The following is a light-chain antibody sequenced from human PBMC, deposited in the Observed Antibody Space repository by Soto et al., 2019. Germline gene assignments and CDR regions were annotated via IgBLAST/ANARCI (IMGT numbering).Light chain of an antibody. Sequence: QSVLTQPASVSGSPGRSITISCTGPSSDTDIFDFVSWYQQHPGKAPKLIIYDVNHRPSGVSDRFSGTKSGNTASLTISGLQAGDEAAYYCSSYVDSSTSWVFGGGTQLTVL. CDR3: SSYVDSSTSWV. J-gene: IGLJ3*02. CDR1: SSDTDIFDF. CDR2: DVN. V-gene: IGLV2-14*03.